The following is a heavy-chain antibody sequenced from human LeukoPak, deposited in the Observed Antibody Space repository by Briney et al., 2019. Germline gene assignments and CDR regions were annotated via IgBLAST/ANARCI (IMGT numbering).Heavy chain of an antibody. CDR3: ARNMGDWGRAFDF. Sequence: GGSLRLSCAASGLTVSRNYMSWVRQAPGQGLEWVSIIYSGGSTIYGDSVKGRFTISRDNSKNTLFLHMNSLRAEDTAVHYCARNMGDWGRAFDFWGQGTMVTVSS. CDR2: IYSGGST. D-gene: IGHD7-27*01. V-gene: IGHV3-53*01. J-gene: IGHJ3*01. CDR1: GLTVSRNY.